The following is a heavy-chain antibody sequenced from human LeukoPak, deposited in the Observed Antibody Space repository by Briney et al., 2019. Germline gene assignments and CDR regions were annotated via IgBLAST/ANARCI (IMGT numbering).Heavy chain of an antibody. CDR3: ARVDPSGHSGSYTEY. D-gene: IGHD1-26*01. CDR1: GGSISSGGYY. V-gene: IGHV4-31*03. CDR2: IYYSGST. J-gene: IGHJ4*02. Sequence: SETLSLTCTVSGGSISSGGYYWSWIRQHPGKGLEWIGYIYYSGSTYYNPSLRSRVTISVDTSKNQFSLKLSSVTAADTAVYHCARVDPSGHSGSYTEYWGQGTLVTVSS.